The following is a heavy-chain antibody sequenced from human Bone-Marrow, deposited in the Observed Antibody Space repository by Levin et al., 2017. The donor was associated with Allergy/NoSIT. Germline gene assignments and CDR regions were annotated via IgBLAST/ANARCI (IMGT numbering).Heavy chain of an antibody. CDR3: VIHCISTKCYDGTGDYFDY. V-gene: IGHV1-69*13. CDR2: IMPLFGAP. J-gene: IGHJ4*02. D-gene: IGHD2-2*01. Sequence: SVKVSCKTSGGTFNTFGISWVRQAPGQGLEWMGGIMPLFGAPNYAQTFHGRVTITADESTTTAYIDLGRLSSEDMAVYFCVIHCISTKCYDGTGDYFDYWGQGTLVTVSS. CDR1: GGTFNTFG.